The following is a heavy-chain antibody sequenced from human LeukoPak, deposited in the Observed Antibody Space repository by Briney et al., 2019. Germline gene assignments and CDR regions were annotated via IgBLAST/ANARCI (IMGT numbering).Heavy chain of an antibody. J-gene: IGHJ5*02. V-gene: IGHV4-61*08. CDR1: GGSISSGDYY. Sequence: PSETLSLTCTVSGGSISSGDYYWNWLRQHPGKGLEWIGYIYDSGSTNYNPSLKSRVTISVDTSKNHFPLKQSSVTAADTAVYYCARDRRATRVNWFDPWGQGTLVTVSS. D-gene: IGHD1-26*01. CDR3: ARDRRATRVNWFDP. CDR2: IYDSGST.